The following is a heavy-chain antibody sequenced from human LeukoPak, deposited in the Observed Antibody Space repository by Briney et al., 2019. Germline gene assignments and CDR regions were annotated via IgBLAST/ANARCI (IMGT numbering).Heavy chain of an antibody. CDR1: GGSFSGYY. J-gene: IGHJ4*02. V-gene: IGHV4-34*01. CDR2: INHSGNA. D-gene: IGHD4-17*01. Sequence: SSETLSLTCAVSGGSFSGYYWTWIRQPPGKGLEWIGEINHSGNANYNPSLKSRVTISLDMPENHFSLKLTSVTAADTAVYYCARGQGTVTTHWGQGTLVTVSS. CDR3: ARGQGTVTTH.